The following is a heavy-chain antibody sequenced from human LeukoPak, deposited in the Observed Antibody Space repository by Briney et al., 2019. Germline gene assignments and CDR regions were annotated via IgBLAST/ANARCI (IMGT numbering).Heavy chain of an antibody. D-gene: IGHD3-3*01. Sequence: KASETLSLTCAVYGGSFSGYYWSWIRQPPGKGLEWIGEINHSGSTNYNPSLKSRVTISVDTSKNQFSLKLSSVTAADTAVYYCARVLVSTIFGPRYGMDVWGQGTTVTVSS. CDR1: GGSFSGYY. V-gene: IGHV4-34*01. CDR3: ARVLVSTIFGPRYGMDV. CDR2: INHSGST. J-gene: IGHJ6*02.